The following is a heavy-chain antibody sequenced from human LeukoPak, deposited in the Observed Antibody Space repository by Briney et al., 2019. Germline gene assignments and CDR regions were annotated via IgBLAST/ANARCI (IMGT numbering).Heavy chain of an antibody. Sequence: PGGSLRLSCAASGFTFSSYSMNWVRQAPGKGLEWVSSISSSSSYIYYADSVKGRFTISRDNAKNSLYLQMNSLRAEDTAVYYCARGVVNYDFWSGTPDYWGQGTLVTVSS. CDR3: ARGVVNYDFWSGTPDY. CDR1: GFTFSSYS. D-gene: IGHD3-3*01. J-gene: IGHJ4*02. V-gene: IGHV3-21*01. CDR2: ISSSSSYI.